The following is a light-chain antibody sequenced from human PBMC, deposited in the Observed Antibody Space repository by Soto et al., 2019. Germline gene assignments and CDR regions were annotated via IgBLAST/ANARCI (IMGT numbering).Light chain of an antibody. Sequence: QSALTQPASVFGSPGQSITISCTGTSSDVGGYNYVSWYQHHPGKAPKLMLYDVSNRPSGVSNRFSGSKSGNTASLTISGLQPEAEADYYCCSYTTSNTRQIVFGTGTKLTVL. CDR2: DVS. CDR3: CSYTTSNTRQIV. J-gene: IGLJ1*01. CDR1: SSDVGGYNY. V-gene: IGLV2-14*03.